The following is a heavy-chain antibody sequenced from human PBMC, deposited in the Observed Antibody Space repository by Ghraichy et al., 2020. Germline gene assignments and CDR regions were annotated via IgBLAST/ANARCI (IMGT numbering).Heavy chain of an antibody. CDR2: IVTTGDT. CDR3: ARGGGTYYSDSGSLNKFSY. Sequence: GESLNISCAASGFTFSTHDMHWVRQAPGKGLELVSAIVTTGDTYHASSVKGRFTVFRDNVKNSVYLQMNSLRVGDTAVYYCARGGGTYYSDSGSLNKFSYWGQGTLVAVSP. D-gene: IGHD3-10*01. J-gene: IGHJ4*02. CDR1: GFTFSTHD. V-gene: IGHV3-13*01.